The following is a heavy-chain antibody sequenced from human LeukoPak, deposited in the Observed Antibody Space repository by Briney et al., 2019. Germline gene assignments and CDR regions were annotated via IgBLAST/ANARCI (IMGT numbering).Heavy chain of an antibody. CDR3: ATPLGFGESLYGDDAFDI. D-gene: IGHD3-10*01. Sequence: SETLSLSWTVSGGSISYYYRSWIRPPPGEGLGWIWINYYSGSTNYTPSLKGRVTISVDTSKNQFSLKLSAVTAADTAVYYCATPLGFGESLYGDDAFDIWGQGTMATVSS. CDR2: NYYSGST. J-gene: IGHJ3*02. CDR1: GGSISYYY. V-gene: IGHV4-59*08.